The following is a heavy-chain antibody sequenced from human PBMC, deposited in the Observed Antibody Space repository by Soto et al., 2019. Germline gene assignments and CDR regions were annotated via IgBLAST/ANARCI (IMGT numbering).Heavy chain of an antibody. D-gene: IGHD3-3*01. Sequence: ASVKVSCKASGGTFSSYAISWVRQAPGQGLEWMGGIIPIFGTANYAQKFQGRVTITADKSTSTAYMELSSLRSEDTALYYCARVKTDYDFWSGYYYFDYWGQGTLVTVSS. J-gene: IGHJ4*02. CDR2: IIPIFGTA. CDR3: ARVKTDYDFWSGYYYFDY. V-gene: IGHV1-69*06. CDR1: GGTFSSYA.